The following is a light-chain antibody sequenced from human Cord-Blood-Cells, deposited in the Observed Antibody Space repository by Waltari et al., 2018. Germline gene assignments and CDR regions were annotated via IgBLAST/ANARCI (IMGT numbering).Light chain of an antibody. CDR1: SSDVGGLNY. V-gene: IGLV2-14*01. CDR2: DVS. CDR3: SSYTSSSTWV. J-gene: IGLJ3*02. Sequence: QYALTQPAPVSGSPGQSFTISCTGTSSDVGGLNYLSWYQQHPGKAPKLMIYDVSNRPSGVSNRFSGSKSGNTASLTSSGLQAEDEADYYCSSYTSSSTWVFGGGTKLTVL.